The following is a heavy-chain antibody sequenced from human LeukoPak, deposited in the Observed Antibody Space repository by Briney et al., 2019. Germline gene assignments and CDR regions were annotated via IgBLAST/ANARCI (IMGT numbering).Heavy chain of an antibody. J-gene: IGHJ6*02. CDR1: GFIFSTYS. CDR2: ISSTSSYI. CDR3: ARGVYWQQEHYGMDV. D-gene: IGHD6-13*01. Sequence: PGGSLRLSCAASGFIFSTYSMNWVRQAPGKGQEWVSSISSTSSYIYFADSVKGRFTISRDNGKDVVSLQMNSLRAEDTAVYYCARGVYWQQEHYGMDVWGQGTTVTVSS. V-gene: IGHV3-21*01.